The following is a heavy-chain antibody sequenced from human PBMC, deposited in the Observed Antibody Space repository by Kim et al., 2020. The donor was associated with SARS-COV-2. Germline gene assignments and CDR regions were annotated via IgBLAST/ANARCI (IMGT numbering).Heavy chain of an antibody. CDR3: ARDTADY. J-gene: IGHJ4*02. Sequence: GGSLRLSCVASGFSFSLYWMAWVRQAPGKGPEWVANIKEDGSDKDYVDSVKGRFTISRDNTKNSLYLQMNSLRVEDTAVYYCARDTADYWGQGTLVTVSS. CDR2: IKEDGSDK. V-gene: IGHV3-7*01. CDR1: GFSFSLYW.